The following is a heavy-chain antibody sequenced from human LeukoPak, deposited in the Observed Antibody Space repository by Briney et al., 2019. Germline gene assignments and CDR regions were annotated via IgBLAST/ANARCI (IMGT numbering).Heavy chain of an antibody. J-gene: IGHJ4*02. D-gene: IGHD6-13*01. CDR1: GFTFSGSA. Sequence: PGGSLRLSCAASGFTFSGSAMHWVRQASGKGLEWVGRIRSKANSYATAYAASVKGRFTISRDDSKNTAYLQMNSLKTEDTAAYYCKAAAGTMYYFDYWGQGTLVTVSS. V-gene: IGHV3-73*01. CDR2: IRSKANSYAT. CDR3: KAAAGTMYYFDY.